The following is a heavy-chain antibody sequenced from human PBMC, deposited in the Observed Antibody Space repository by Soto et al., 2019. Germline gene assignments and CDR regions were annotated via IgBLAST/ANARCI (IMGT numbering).Heavy chain of an antibody. CDR3: AHSSARYRYFDY. J-gene: IGHJ4*02. CDR2: IYWDDDK. D-gene: IGHD1-1*01. Sequence: QITLKESGPTLVKPTQTLTLTCTFSGFSLSTSGVGVGWIRQPPGKALEWLALIYWDDDKRYSPSLKSRLTNSQDTSQSQVVLTMTNIDPVDTATYSCAHSSARYRYFDYCGQGTLVTVSS. V-gene: IGHV2-5*02. CDR1: GFSLSTSGVG.